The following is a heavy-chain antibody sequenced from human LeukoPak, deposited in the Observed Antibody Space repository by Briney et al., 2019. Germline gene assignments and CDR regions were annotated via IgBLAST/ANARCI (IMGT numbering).Heavy chain of an antibody. CDR2: ISGGGITT. D-gene: IGHD6-19*01. CDR3: PRQSYASGWTPFDY. Sequence: GGSLRLSCAASGFTFSNYAMSWVRQAPGKGLEWVSTISGGGITTYYADSAMGRFTISRDNSKNTMFLQMNSLRADDTAVYYCPRQSYASGWTPFDYWGQGILVTVSS. J-gene: IGHJ4*02. V-gene: IGHV3-23*01. CDR1: GFTFSNYA.